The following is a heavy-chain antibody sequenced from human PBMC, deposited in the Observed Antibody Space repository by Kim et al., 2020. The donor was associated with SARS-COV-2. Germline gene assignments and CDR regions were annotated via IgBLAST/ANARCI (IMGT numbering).Heavy chain of an antibody. D-gene: IGHD5-12*01. CDR3: AKAGDGYNLGAFDI. Sequence: AEFGKGRFTITRDNSKNMLYLQMNSLRVEDTAVFYCAKAGDGYNLGAFDIWGQGTMVTVSS. J-gene: IGHJ3*02. V-gene: IGHV3-23*01.